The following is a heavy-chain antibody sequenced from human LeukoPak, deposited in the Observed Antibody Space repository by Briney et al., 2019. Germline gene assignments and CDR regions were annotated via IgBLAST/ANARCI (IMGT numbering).Heavy chain of an antibody. CDR3: ARVGGGYSIDY. Sequence: PGGSLRLSCAASGFIFSTYWMQWVRQAPGKGLVWVSRINTDGSGTTYADSVKGRFTISRDNAKNTPSLQMNSLRADDTAVFYCARVGGGYSIDYWGQGTLVTVSS. J-gene: IGHJ4*02. CDR2: INTDGSGT. D-gene: IGHD2-15*01. CDR1: GFIFSTYW. V-gene: IGHV3-74*01.